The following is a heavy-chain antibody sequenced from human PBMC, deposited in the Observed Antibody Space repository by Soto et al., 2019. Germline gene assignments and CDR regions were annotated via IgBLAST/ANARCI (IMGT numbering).Heavy chain of an antibody. J-gene: IGHJ3*02. CDR1: GGSISSYC. D-gene: IGHD2-21*02. CDR3: ARGVVVTATYAFDI. V-gene: IGHV4-59*01. Sequence: PSETLSLTCTVSGGSISSYCWSWIRQPPGKGLEWIGYIYYSGSTNYNPSLKSRVTISVDTSKNQFSLKLSSVTAADTAVYYCARGVVVTATYAFDIWGQGTMVTVSS. CDR2: IYYSGST.